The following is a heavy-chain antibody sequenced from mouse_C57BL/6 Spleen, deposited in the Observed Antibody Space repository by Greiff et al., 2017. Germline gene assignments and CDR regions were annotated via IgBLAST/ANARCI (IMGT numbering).Heavy chain of an antibody. J-gene: IGHJ2*01. V-gene: IGHV1-50*01. D-gene: IGHD1-1*01. Sequence: QVQLQQPGAELVKPGASVKLSCKASGYTFTSYWMQWVKQRPGQGLEWIGEIDPSDSYTNYNQKFKGKATLSVDTSSSTAYMQLSSLTSEDSAFFYCARGILRDYWGQGTTLTVSS. CDR2: IDPSDSYT. CDR3: ARGILRDY. CDR1: GYTFTSYW.